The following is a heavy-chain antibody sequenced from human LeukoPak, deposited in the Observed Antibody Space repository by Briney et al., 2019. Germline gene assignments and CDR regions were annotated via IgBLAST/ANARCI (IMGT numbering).Heavy chain of an antibody. CDR3: ARLDYGDYWVFDY. CDR2: IYYSGST. V-gene: IGHV4-59*01. J-gene: IGHJ4*02. CDR1: GGSISSYY. Sequence: SETLSLTCTVSGGSISSYYWSWIRQPPGKGLEWIGYIYYSGSTNYNPSLKSRVTISVDTSKNQFSLKLSPVTAADTAVYYCARLDYGDYWVFDYWGQGTLVTVSS. D-gene: IGHD4-17*01.